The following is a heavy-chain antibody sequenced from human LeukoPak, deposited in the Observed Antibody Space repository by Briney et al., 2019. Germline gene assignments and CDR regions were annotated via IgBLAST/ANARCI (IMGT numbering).Heavy chain of an antibody. Sequence: GASVKVSCKASGGTFSSYAISWVRQAPGQGLEWMGGIIPIFGTANYAQKFQGRVTITADESTSTAYMELSSLRSEDTAVYYCARVFSSSSWASVFMVNNWFDPWGQGTLVTVSS. D-gene: IGHD6-13*01. V-gene: IGHV1-69*13. CDR2: IIPIFGTA. J-gene: IGHJ5*02. CDR1: GGTFSSYA. CDR3: ARVFSSSSWASVFMVNNWFDP.